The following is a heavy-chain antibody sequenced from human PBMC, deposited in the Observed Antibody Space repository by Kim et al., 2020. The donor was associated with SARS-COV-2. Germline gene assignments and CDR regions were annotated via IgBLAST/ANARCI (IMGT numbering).Heavy chain of an antibody. CDR2: IYPRDSDT. Sequence: GESLKISCKFSGDTFTNYWIGWVRQMPGEGLEWMGIIYPRDSDTRYSPSFQGQVTISADKSISTAYLQWSSLKASDTANYYCAIRRTTDLFQLSFAWFDPWGQGTLVTVSS. J-gene: IGHJ5*02. CDR1: GDTFTNYW. D-gene: IGHD1-1*01. V-gene: IGHV5-51*01. CDR3: AIRRTTDLFQLSFAWFDP.